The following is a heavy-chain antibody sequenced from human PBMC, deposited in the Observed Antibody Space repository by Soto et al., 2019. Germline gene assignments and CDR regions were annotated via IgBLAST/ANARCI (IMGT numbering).Heavy chain of an antibody. CDR1: GFTFSSYG. V-gene: IGHV3-23*01. J-gene: IGHJ4*02. Sequence: PGGSLRLSCAASGFTFSSYGMHWVRQAPGEGLEWVSTISGSGGGTYFAGSVKGRFTISRDNSKNTLYLQMDSLRAEDTAVYYSAKEPGYSSGWYFDYWGQGTPVTVSS. D-gene: IGHD6-19*01. CDR2: ISGSGGGT. CDR3: AKEPGYSSGWYFDY.